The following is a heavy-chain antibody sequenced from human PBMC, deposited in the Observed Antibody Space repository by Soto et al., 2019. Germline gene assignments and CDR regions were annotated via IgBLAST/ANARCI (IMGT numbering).Heavy chain of an antibody. CDR2: ISSSSSTI. J-gene: IGHJ4*02. V-gene: IGHV3-48*01. CDR1: GVTFSSDS. D-gene: IGHD2-8*02. CDR3: ARVSAPGPIDY. Sequence: PGGSLRLSCAASGVTFSSDSMNWVRQAPGKGLEWVSYISSSSSTIYYADSVKGRFTISRDNAKNSLYLQMNSLRAEDTAVYYCARVSAPGPIDYWGQGTLVTVSS.